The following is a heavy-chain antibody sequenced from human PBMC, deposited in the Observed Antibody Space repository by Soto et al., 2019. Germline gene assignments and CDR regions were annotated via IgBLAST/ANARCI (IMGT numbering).Heavy chain of an antibody. J-gene: IGHJ4*02. Sequence: GSLRLSCAISGFIFISYAMSWVRQAPGRGLEWVSAISGGGGTTYYADSVKGRFTISRDNSKNTLSLQMSGLRAEDTAIYYCARGFISLGYFDSCGQGTLVTVSS. V-gene: IGHV3-23*01. CDR1: GFIFISYA. D-gene: IGHD2-21*01. CDR2: ISGGGGTT. CDR3: ARGFISLGYFDS.